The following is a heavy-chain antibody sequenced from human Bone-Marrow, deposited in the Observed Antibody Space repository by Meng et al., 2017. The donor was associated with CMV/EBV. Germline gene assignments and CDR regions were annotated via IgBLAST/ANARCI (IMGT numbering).Heavy chain of an antibody. J-gene: IGHJ6*02. CDR2: INPNSGGT. V-gene: IGHV1-2*02. CDR1: GYTFTEYY. D-gene: IGHD6-19*01. Sequence: ASVKVSCKASGYTFTEYYIHWVRQAPGQGLEWMGWINPNSGGTKYAQKFQGRVTMTRDTSISTAYMELSRLRPDDTAVYYCARRESRGWDGTAYYYGMDVWGQGTTVTVSS. CDR3: ARRESRGWDGTAYYYGMDV.